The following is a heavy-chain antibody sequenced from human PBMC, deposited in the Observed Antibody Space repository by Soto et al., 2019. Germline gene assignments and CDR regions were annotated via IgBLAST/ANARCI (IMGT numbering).Heavy chain of an antibody. J-gene: IGHJ6*02. V-gene: IGHV2-5*01. Sequence: QITLKESGPTLVKPTETLTLTCIFSGFSVSTYGVGVGWIRQPPGKAPEWLAGIHWNDDTNYSPSLESRLIITKDTSNNQVVLTMTNMDPVDTATYYCAHRRIFYGMDVWGQGTTVTVSS. CDR2: IHWNDDT. CDR1: GFSVSTYGVG. CDR3: AHRRIFYGMDV. D-gene: IGHD3-3*01.